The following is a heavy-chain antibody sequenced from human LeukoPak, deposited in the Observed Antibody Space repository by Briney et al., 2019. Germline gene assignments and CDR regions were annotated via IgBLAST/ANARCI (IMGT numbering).Heavy chain of an antibody. CDR2: ISYDGSNK. V-gene: IGHV3-30-3*01. J-gene: IGHJ4*02. D-gene: IGHD6-13*01. CDR1: GFTFSSYA. CDR3: ARDPAVAAAGLFYYFDY. Sequence: PGGSLRLSCAASGFTFSSYAMHWVRQAPGKGLEWVAVISYDGSNKYYADSVKGRFTISRDNSKNTLYLQMNSLRAEDTAVYYCARDPAVAAAGLFYYFDYWGQGTLVTVSS.